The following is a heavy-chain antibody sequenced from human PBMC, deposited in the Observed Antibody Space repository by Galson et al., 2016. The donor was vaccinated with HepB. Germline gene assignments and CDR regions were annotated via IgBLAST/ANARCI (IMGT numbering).Heavy chain of an antibody. CDR2: ISQDGRNT. CDR3: AREGSLELMFDY. CDR1: GFALRTYA. V-gene: IGHV3-30*03. Sequence: SLRLSCAASGFALRTYAMHWVRQAPGKGLQWLASISQDGRNTYYGDSVRGRFTISRDTSSDTLYLQMDSLRPEDTALYSCAREGSLELMFDYWGLGTLVTVSS. J-gene: IGHJ4*02. D-gene: IGHD1-7*01.